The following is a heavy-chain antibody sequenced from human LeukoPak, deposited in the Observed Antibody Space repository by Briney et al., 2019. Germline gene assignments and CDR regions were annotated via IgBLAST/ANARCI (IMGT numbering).Heavy chain of an antibody. Sequence: GGSLRLSCAASGFTFSSYGMHWVRQAPGKGLEWVAVISYDGSNKYYADSVKGRFTISRDNSKNTLVLQMNSLRAEDTAVYYCAKEFQGIQLWYYFDYWGQGTMVTVSS. D-gene: IGHD5-18*01. J-gene: IGHJ4*02. V-gene: IGHV3-30*18. CDR3: AKEFQGIQLWYYFDY. CDR2: ISYDGSNK. CDR1: GFTFSSYG.